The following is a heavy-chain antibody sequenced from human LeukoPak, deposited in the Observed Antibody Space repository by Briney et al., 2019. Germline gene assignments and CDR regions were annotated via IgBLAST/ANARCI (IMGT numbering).Heavy chain of an antibody. CDR2: INPNSGGT. V-gene: IGHV1-2*06. CDR1: GYTFTGYY. D-gene: IGHD4-17*01. Sequence: GASVKVSCKASGYTFTGYYMHWVRQAPGQGLEWMGRINPNSGGTNYAQKFQGRVTMTRDTSISTAYMELSRLRSDDTAVYYCARMNNYGDSFDYWGQGTLVIVSS. CDR3: ARMNNYGDSFDY. J-gene: IGHJ4*02.